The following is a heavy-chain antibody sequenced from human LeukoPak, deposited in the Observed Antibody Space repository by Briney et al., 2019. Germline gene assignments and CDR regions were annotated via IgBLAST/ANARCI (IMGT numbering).Heavy chain of an antibody. Sequence: SETLSLTCAVYGGSFSGYYWSWIRQPPGKGLEWIGEINHSGSTNYNPSLKSRVTISVDTSKNQFSLKLSSVTAADTAVYYCAGVRVLGVPAAMSLNWFDPWGQGTLVTVSS. J-gene: IGHJ5*02. D-gene: IGHD2-2*01. CDR1: GGSFSGYY. CDR2: INHSGST. CDR3: AGVRVLGVPAAMSLNWFDP. V-gene: IGHV4-34*01.